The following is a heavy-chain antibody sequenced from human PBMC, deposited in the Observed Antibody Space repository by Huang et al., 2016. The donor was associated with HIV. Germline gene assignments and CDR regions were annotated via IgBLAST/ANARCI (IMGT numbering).Heavy chain of an antibody. Sequence: QVRLVQSGAEVRKPGASVKVSCKASGYTFTNYIIHWVRQAPGQRFEWMGWINAANGNTQYSPKFQCRVTITRDTSATTAYMELSSLRAEDTAVYYCARDPGDVLTGYSLGSNYMGVWGKGTTVAVSS. CDR3: ARDPGDVLTGYSLGSNYMGV. V-gene: IGHV1-3*01. CDR1: GYTFTNYI. J-gene: IGHJ6*03. CDR2: INAANGNT. D-gene: IGHD3-9*01.